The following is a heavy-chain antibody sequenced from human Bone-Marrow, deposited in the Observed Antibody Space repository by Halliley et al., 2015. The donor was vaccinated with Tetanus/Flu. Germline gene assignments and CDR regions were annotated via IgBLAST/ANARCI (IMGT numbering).Heavy chain of an antibody. J-gene: IGHJ4*02. CDR1: GGSTSRHY. Sequence: LRLSCTVSGGSTSRHYWSWIRQPPGKGLEWIGYIYYSGGSNYNPSLKSRVTMSLDMSKSQFSLRLASVTAADTAVYYCARGNGETTTAHYFDSWGQGTLVTVSS. D-gene: IGHD4-17*01. CDR3: ARGNGETTTAHYFDS. CDR2: IYYSGGS. V-gene: IGHV4-59*11.